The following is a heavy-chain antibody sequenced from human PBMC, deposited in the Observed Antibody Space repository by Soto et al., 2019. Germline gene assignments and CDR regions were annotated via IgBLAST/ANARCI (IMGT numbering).Heavy chain of an antibody. CDR3: ARASPGESQGSPPDI. CDR1: GYRFSSYW. V-gene: IGHV5-51*01. D-gene: IGHD3-16*01. Sequence: PGESLKISCKASGYRFSSYWIGWVRQKPGKGLEWMGIISPDDSETKYSPSFQGQVIISVDRSINTVSLHWSSLKASDSAMYYCARASPGESQGSPPDIWGQGTLVTVSS. J-gene: IGHJ4*02. CDR2: ISPDDSET.